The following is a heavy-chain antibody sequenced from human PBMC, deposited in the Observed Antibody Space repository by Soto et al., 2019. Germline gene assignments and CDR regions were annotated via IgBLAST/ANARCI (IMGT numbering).Heavy chain of an antibody. Sequence: ASVKVSCKASGYTFTSYGISWVRRAPGQGLEWMGWISAYNGNTNYAQKLQGRVTMTTDTSTSTAYMELRSLRSDDTAVYYCARSGYSSSSPGLGSWYYPWDYWGQGTLVTVSS. CDR2: ISAYNGNT. D-gene: IGHD6-6*01. V-gene: IGHV1-18*04. J-gene: IGHJ4*02. CDR3: ARSGYSSSSPGLGSWYYPWDY. CDR1: GYTFTSYG.